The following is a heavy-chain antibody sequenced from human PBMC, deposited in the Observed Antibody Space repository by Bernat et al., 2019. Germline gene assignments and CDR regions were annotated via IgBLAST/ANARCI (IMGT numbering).Heavy chain of an antibody. CDR3: GTYYNLGAFDI. J-gene: IGHJ3*02. Sequence: QVQLVESGGGVVQPGRSLRLSCAASGFTFSSYGMHWVRQAPGKGLEWVAVIWYDGSNKYYADSVKGRFTISRDNSKNTLYLQMNTLRAEDTAVYYCGTYYNLGAFDIWGRGTMVTVSS. D-gene: IGHD3-10*01. CDR1: GFTFSSYG. V-gene: IGHV3-33*01. CDR2: IWYDGSNK.